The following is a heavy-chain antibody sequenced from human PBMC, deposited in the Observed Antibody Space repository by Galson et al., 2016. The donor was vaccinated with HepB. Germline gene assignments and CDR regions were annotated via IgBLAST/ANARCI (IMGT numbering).Heavy chain of an antibody. J-gene: IGHJ4*02. CDR3: TRHLLYGGTSFDY. D-gene: IGHD4-23*01. V-gene: IGHV3-73*01. Sequence: SLRLSCAASGFTFSDSTVHWVRQASGKGLEWVGRIRNKANSYAAAYAASVKGRFTISRDDSKNTAYLQMNGLKTEGTAVYFCTRHLLYGGTSFDYWGQGTLVTVSS. CDR2: IRNKANSYAA. CDR1: GFTFSDST.